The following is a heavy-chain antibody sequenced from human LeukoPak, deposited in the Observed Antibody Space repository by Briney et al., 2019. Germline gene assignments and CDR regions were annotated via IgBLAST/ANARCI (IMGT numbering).Heavy chain of an antibody. CDR2: ITTTDTTK. J-gene: IGHJ3*02. D-gene: IGHD3-10*01. CDR3: ARGGFVFDI. V-gene: IGHV3-48*03. CDR1: GFTFSSYE. Sequence: PGGSLRLSCAASGFTFSSYEMNWVRQGPGKGLEWISYITTTDTTKCYTDSVKGRFTISRDNAKNSLYLQMHSLRAEDTAVYYCARGGFVFDIWGQGTVVTVSS.